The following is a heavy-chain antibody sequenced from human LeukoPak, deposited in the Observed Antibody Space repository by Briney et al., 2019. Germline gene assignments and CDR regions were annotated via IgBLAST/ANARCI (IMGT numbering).Heavy chain of an antibody. V-gene: IGHV4-34*01. CDR3: ARARYSTGWFARSFFDF. D-gene: IGHD6-19*01. Sequence: SETLSLTCAVHGGSFSGYYWSWIRQPPGKGLEWIGEINHSGSTNYNPSLKSRITTSVDTSKNQFSLKLSSVTAADTAVYYCARARYSTGWFARSFFDFWGQGTLVTVFS. J-gene: IGHJ4*02. CDR2: INHSGST. CDR1: GGSFSGYY.